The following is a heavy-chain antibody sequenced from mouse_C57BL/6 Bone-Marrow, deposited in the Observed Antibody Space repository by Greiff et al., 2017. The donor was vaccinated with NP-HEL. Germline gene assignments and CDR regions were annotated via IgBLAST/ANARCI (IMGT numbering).Heavy chain of an antibody. D-gene: IGHD2-4*01. J-gene: IGHJ1*03. CDR1: GFTFSNYW. CDR2: IRLKSDNYAT. CDR3: TRFYYDYDWYFDV. Sequence: DVHLVESGGGLVQPGGSMKLSCVASGFTFSNYWMNWVRQSPEKGLEWVAQIRLKSDNYATHYAESVKGRFTISRDDSKSSVYLQMNNLRAEDTGIYYCTRFYYDYDWYFDVWGTGTTVTVSS. V-gene: IGHV6-3*01.